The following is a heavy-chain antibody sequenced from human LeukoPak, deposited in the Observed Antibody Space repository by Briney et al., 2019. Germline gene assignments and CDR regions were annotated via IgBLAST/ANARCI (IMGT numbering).Heavy chain of an antibody. D-gene: IGHD2-15*01. J-gene: IGHJ4*02. V-gene: IGHV1-2*02. Sequence: ASAKVSCKASGYTFTCYYMHWVRQAPGQGLEWMGWINPNSGGTNYAQKFQGRVTMTRDTSISTAYMELSRLRSDDTAVYYCARLGCSGGSCYSVDYWGQGTLVTVSS. CDR2: INPNSGGT. CDR1: GYTFTCYY. CDR3: ARLGCSGGSCYSVDY.